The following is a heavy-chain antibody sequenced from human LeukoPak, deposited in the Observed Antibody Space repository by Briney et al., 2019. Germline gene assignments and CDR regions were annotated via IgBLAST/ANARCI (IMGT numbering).Heavy chain of an antibody. CDR3: ARDPSYCSGGSCYVD. V-gene: IGHV4-59*12. J-gene: IGHJ4*02. CDR2: IYYSGST. Sequence: SETLSLTCAVYGGSFSGYYWSWIRQPPGKGLEWIGYIYYSGSTYYNPSLKSRVTISVDTSKNQFSLKLSSVTAADTAVYYCARDPSYCSGGSCYVDWGQGTLVTVSS. CDR1: GGSFSGYY. D-gene: IGHD2-15*01.